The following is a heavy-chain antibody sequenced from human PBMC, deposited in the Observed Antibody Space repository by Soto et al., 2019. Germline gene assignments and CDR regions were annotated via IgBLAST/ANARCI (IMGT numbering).Heavy chain of an antibody. CDR1: GFTVSNNY. D-gene: IGHD3-10*01. CDR2: IYSGGYT. V-gene: IGHV3-53*01. J-gene: IGHJ4*02. CDR3: GATPGGGGY. Sequence: EVQLVESGGGLIQPGGSLRLSCAVSGFTVSNNYMSWVRQAPGKGLEGVSVIYSGGYTAYGDSVKGRFTISRDNSKNTIISQKKSQSAGDPAVDYWGATPGGGGYWGQGTLVTVSS.